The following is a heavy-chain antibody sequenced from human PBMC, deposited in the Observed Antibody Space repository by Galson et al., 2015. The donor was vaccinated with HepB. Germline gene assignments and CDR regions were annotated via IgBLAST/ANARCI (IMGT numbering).Heavy chain of an antibody. CDR2: IHYRGRT. CDR3: ARGLRGGLGGRLEL. D-gene: IGHD3-16*01. V-gene: IGHV4-34*01. CDR1: GGSFSGYQ. Sequence: SETLSLTCGVYGGSFSGYQWSWLRQPPGKAPEWIGVIHYRGRTSSSPSLKSRVTISLDTSKNQFSLELTSVTAADTAVYFCARGLRGGLGGRLELWGQGALVTVSS. J-gene: IGHJ5*02.